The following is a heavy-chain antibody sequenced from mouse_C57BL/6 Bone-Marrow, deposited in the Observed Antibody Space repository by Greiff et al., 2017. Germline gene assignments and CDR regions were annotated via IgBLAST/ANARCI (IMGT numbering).Heavy chain of an antibody. J-gene: IGHJ3*01. Sequence: QVQLQQPGAELVRPGTSVKVSCKASGYAFTNYLIEWVKQRPGQGLEWIGVLNPGSGGTNYNETFKGKAPLTADKSSSTAYMQLSSLTSEDSAVYFCARGDGNYRFAYWGQGTLVTVSA. CDR2: LNPGSGGT. V-gene: IGHV1-54*01. CDR3: ARGDGNYRFAY. D-gene: IGHD2-1*01. CDR1: GYAFTNYL.